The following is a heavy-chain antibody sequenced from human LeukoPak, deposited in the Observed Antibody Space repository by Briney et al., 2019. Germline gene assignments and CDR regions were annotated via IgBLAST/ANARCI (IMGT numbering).Heavy chain of an antibody. CDR2: IYYSGST. J-gene: IGHJ4*02. D-gene: IGHD3-22*01. V-gene: IGHV4-30-4*08. CDR3: ARDFGYYDNTDY. CDR1: GGSTSSGDYY. Sequence: SETLSLTCTVSGGSTSSGDYYWSWIRQPPGKGLEWIGYIYYSGSTYYNPSLKSRVTISVDTSKNQFSLKLSSVTAADTAVYYCARDFGYYDNTDYWGQGTLVTVSS.